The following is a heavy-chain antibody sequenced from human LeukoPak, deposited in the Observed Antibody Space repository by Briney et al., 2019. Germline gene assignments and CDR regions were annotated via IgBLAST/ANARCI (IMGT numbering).Heavy chain of an antibody. J-gene: IGHJ4*02. Sequence: PGGSLRLSCAASGFTFDDYAMHWVRQAPGKGLEWVSGISWNSGSIGYADSVKGRFTISRDNAKNSLYLQMNSLRAEDTALYYCAKDIRQWLATGFDYWGQGTLVTVSS. V-gene: IGHV3-9*01. CDR3: AKDIRQWLATGFDY. CDR2: ISWNSGSI. D-gene: IGHD6-19*01. CDR1: GFTFDDYA.